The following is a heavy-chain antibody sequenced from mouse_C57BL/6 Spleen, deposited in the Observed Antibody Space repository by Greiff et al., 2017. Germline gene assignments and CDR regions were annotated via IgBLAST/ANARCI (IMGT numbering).Heavy chain of an antibody. CDR2: IYPRSGNT. CDR3: ARVELYFDY. J-gene: IGHJ2*01. CDR1: GYTFTSYG. Sequence: QVHVKQSGAELARPGASVKLSCKASGYTFTSYGISWVKQRTGQGLEWIGEIYPRSGNTYYNEKFKGKATLTADKSSSTAYMELRSLTSEDSAVYFCARVELYFDYWGQGTTLTVSS. V-gene: IGHV1-81*01.